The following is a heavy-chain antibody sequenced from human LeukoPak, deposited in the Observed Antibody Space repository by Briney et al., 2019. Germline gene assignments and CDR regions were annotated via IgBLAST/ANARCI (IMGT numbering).Heavy chain of an antibody. D-gene: IGHD5-12*01. V-gene: IGHV3-15*01. CDR3: TTDYGWLAY. CDR1: GFTFSNAW. CDR2: IKSNTDGGTT. Sequence: GGSLRLSCAASGFTFSNAWMSWVRQAPGKGLEWVGRIKSNTDGGTTDYAAPVEGRFTISRDDSKNTLYLQMNYLQTEDTAVFYCTTDYGWLAYWGQGTLVTVSS. J-gene: IGHJ4*02.